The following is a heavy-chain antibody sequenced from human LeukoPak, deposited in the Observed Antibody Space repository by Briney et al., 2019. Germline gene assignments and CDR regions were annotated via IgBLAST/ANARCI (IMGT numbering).Heavy chain of an antibody. CDR3: ARAHYYGSGSYNWFDP. D-gene: IGHD3-10*01. Sequence: SETLSLTCTVSGGSISSYYWSWIRQPPGKGLEWVGYIYYSGSTNYNPSLKSRVTISVDTSKNQFSLKLSSVTAADTAVYYCARAHYYGSGSYNWFDPWGQGTLVTVSS. CDR2: IYYSGST. J-gene: IGHJ5*02. CDR1: GGSISSYY. V-gene: IGHV4-59*01.